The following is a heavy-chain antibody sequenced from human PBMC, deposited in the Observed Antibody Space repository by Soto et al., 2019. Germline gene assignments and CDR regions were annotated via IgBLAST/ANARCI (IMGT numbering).Heavy chain of an antibody. J-gene: IGHJ6*02. CDR3: ARDVGGSSPFMGMDV. V-gene: IGHV1-69*13. D-gene: IGHD2-15*01. CDR1: GGTFSSYA. Sequence: SVKVSCKASGGTFSSYAISWVRQAPGQGLEWMGGIIPIFGTANYAQKFQGRVTITADESTSTAYMELSSLRSEDTAVYYCARDVGGSSPFMGMDVCGQGPTVTVSS. CDR2: IIPIFGTA.